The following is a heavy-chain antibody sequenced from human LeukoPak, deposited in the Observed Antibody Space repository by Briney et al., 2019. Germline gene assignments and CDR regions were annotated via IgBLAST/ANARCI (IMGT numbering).Heavy chain of an antibody. CDR2: FDPEDGET. D-gene: IGHD3-10*01. Sequence: ASVKVSCKVSGYTLTELSMHWVRRAPGKGLEWMGGFDPEDGETIYAQKFQGRVTMTEDTSTDTAYMELSSLRSEDTAVYYCATDQYYYGSGSTRFDYWGQGTLVTVSS. J-gene: IGHJ4*02. CDR3: ATDQYYYGSGSTRFDY. CDR1: GYTLTELS. V-gene: IGHV1-24*01.